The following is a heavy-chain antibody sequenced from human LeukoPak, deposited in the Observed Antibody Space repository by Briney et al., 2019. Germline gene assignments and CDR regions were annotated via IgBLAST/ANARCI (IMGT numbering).Heavy chain of an antibody. CDR3: ARARDVCGGGCPEVANWFDP. Sequence: SETLSLTCTVSGGSIRSSGHYWTWIRQHPEKGLEWIGYISHSGNTYYNPSLKTRISISLGTSSNHFSLRLSSVTAADTAVYYCARARDVCGGGCPEVANWFDPWGQGTLSPSPQ. CDR2: ISHSGNT. CDR1: GGSIRSSGHY. J-gene: IGHJ5*02. V-gene: IGHV4-31*03. D-gene: IGHD2-21*02.